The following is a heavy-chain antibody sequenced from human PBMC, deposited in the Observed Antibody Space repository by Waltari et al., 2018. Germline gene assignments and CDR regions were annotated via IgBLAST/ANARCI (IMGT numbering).Heavy chain of an antibody. CDR2: IYPGDSDT. J-gene: IGHJ3*02. CDR3: ASPRGIAAAGTKAVEAHGAFDI. Sequence: EVQLVQSGAEVKKPGESLKISCKGSGYSFTSYWIGWVRQMRGKGLEWMGIIYPGDSDTRYSPSFQGQVTISADKSISTAYLQWSSLKASDTAMYYCASPRGIAAAGTKAVEAHGAFDIWGQGTMVTVSS. V-gene: IGHV5-51*01. D-gene: IGHD6-13*01. CDR1: GYSFTSYW.